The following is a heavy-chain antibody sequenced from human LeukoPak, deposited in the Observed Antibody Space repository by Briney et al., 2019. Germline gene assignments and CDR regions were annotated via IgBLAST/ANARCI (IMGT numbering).Heavy chain of an antibody. CDR3: ATYARRNYYYGMDV. CDR1: GGSISSGSYY. V-gene: IGHV4-61*01. Sequence: SETLSLTCTVSGGSISSGSYYWSWIRQPPGKGLEWIGYIYYSGSTNYNPSLKSRVTISVDTSKNQFSLKLSSVTAADTAVYYCATYARRNYYYGMDVWGQGTTVTVSS. J-gene: IGHJ6*02. CDR2: IYYSGST. D-gene: IGHD6-6*01.